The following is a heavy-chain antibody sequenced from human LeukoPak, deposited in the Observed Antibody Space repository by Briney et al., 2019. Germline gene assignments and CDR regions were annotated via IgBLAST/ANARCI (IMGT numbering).Heavy chain of an antibody. CDR1: GGSISSGGYS. J-gene: IGHJ3*02. D-gene: IGHD2-15*01. V-gene: IGHV4-30-2*01. CDR2: IYHSGST. Sequence: PSQTLSLTCAVSGGSISSGGYSWSWIRQPPGKGLEWIGYIYHSGSTYYNPSLKSRVTISVDRSKNQFSLKLSSVTAADTAVYYCARVNIYCSGGSCYPLGAFDIWGQGTMVTVSS. CDR3: ARVNIYCSGGSCYPLGAFDI.